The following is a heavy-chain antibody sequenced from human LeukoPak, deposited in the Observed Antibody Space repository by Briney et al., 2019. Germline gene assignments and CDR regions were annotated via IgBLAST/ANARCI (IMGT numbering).Heavy chain of an antibody. CDR3: ARARQEDYYDSSGYSYDY. D-gene: IGHD3-22*01. CDR1: GYTFTSYD. J-gene: IGHJ4*02. Sequence: GASVKVSCKASGYTFTSYDINWVRQATGQGLEWMGWMNPNSGNTGYAQKFQGRVTMTRNTSISTAYMELSSLRSEDTAVYYCARARQEDYYDSSGYSYDYWGQGTLVTVSS. CDR2: MNPNSGNT. V-gene: IGHV1-8*01.